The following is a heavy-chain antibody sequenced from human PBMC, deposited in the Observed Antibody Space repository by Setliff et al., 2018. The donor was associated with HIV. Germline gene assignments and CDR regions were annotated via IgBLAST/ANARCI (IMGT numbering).Heavy chain of an antibody. J-gene: IGHJ6*02. CDR2: ISSSSSYM. D-gene: IGHD1-7*01. Sequence: GGSLRLSCAASGFAFSTYNMNWVRQAPGKGLEWVSSISSSSSYMYYADSLKGRFTISLDSAKNSLYLQMNSLRAEDTAVYYCARDRSWNFVDGMDVWGQGATVTVSS. CDR3: ARDRSWNFVDGMDV. V-gene: IGHV3-21*01. CDR1: GFAFSTYN.